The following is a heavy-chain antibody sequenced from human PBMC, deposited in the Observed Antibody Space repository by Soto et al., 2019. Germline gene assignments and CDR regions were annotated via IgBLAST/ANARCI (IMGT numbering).Heavy chain of an antibody. CDR3: ARLGVGYYDSSGYYDY. V-gene: IGHV1-69*01. J-gene: IGHJ4*02. CDR1: GGTFSSYA. D-gene: IGHD3-22*01. Sequence: QVQLVQSGAEVTKPGSSVKVSCKASGGTFSSYAISWVRQAPGQGLEWMGGIIPIFGTANYAQKFQGRVTITADESTSTAYMELSSLRSEDTAVYYCARLGVGYYDSSGYYDYWGQGTLVTVSS. CDR2: IIPIFGTA.